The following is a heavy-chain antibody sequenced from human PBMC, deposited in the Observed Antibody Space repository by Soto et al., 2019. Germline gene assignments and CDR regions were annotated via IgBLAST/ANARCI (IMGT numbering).Heavy chain of an antibody. V-gene: IGHV1-18*01. CDR1: GYTFTNYD. CDR2: ISAYNGNT. D-gene: IGHD3-10*01. J-gene: IGHJ3*02. CDR3: ARGTMVRGVTHDAFDI. Sequence: ASVKVSCKASGYTFTNYDINWVRQATGQGLEWMGWISAYNGNTNYAQKLQGRVTMTTDTSTSTAYMELRSLRSDDTAMYYCARGTMVRGVTHDAFDIWGQGTMVTVSS.